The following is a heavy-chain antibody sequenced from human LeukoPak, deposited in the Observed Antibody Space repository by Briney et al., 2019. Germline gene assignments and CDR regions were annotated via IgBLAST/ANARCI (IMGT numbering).Heavy chain of an antibody. J-gene: IGHJ5*02. CDR3: AKDWSGNYNWFDP. D-gene: IGHD3-3*01. CDR2: IRYDGSNK. Sequence: GGSLRLSCAASGFTFSSYGMHWVRQAPGKGLEWVAFIRYDGSNKYYADSVKGRFTISRDNSKNTLYLQMNSLRAEDTAVYYCAKDWSGNYNWFDPWGQGTLVTVSS. V-gene: IGHV3-30*02. CDR1: GFTFSSYG.